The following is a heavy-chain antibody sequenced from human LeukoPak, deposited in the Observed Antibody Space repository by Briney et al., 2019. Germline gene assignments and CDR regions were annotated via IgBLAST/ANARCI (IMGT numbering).Heavy chain of an antibody. CDR1: GDSVSSNSAA. D-gene: IGHD6-19*01. Sequence: SQTLSLTCAISGDSVSSNSAAWNWIRQSPSRGLEWLGRTYYRSKWYNDYAVSVKSRITINPDTSKNQFSLQLNSVTPEDTAVYYCARLPHSSGWSHDAFDIWGQGTMVTVSS. CDR2: TYYRSKWYN. J-gene: IGHJ3*02. CDR3: ARLPHSSGWSHDAFDI. V-gene: IGHV6-1*01.